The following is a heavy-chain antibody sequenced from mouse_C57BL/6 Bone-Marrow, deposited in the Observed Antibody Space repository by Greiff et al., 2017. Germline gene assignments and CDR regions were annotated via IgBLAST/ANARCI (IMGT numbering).Heavy chain of an antibody. CDR2: IDPSDSET. V-gene: IGHV1-52*01. CDR1: GYTFTSYW. D-gene: IGHD1-1*01. CDR3: AREGGSSLGYVDV. J-gene: IGHJ1*03. Sequence: VQLQQPGAELVRPGSSVKLSCKASGYTFTSYWMHWVKQRPIQGLEWIGNIDPSDSETHYNQKFKDKATLTVDKSSSTAYMQLSSLTSEDSAVYYCAREGGSSLGYVDVGGRGTTVTVSS.